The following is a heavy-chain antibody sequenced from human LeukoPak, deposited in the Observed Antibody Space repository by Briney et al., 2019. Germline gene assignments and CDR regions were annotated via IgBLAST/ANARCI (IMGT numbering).Heavy chain of an antibody. CDR2: IHPAVSDT. Sequence: GESLKISCKGSGFTVTDHWIAWVRQMPGKGLEWVGIIHPAVSDTPYSPSFQGQVVISVDRSISTAYLQWSSLKASDTAMYYCARRSYYGSGSYDGQYYFDYWGQGTLVTVSS. J-gene: IGHJ4*02. D-gene: IGHD3-10*01. V-gene: IGHV5-51*01. CDR1: GFTVTDHW. CDR3: ARRSYYGSGSYDGQYYFDY.